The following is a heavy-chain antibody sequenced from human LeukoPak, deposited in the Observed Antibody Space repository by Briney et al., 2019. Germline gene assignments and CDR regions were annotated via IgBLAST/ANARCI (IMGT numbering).Heavy chain of an antibody. J-gene: IGHJ4*02. D-gene: IGHD3-22*01. Sequence: GGSLRLSCAASGFTFSNYGMSWVRQAPGKGLEWVSGISNNGGSTYYADSVKGRFTISRDNSKNTLYLQMNSLRAEDTAVYYCAKGATYYYDSGGYYPPHFDYWGQGALVTVSS. V-gene: IGHV3-23*01. CDR1: GFTFSNYG. CDR3: AKGATYYYDSGGYYPPHFDY. CDR2: ISNNGGST.